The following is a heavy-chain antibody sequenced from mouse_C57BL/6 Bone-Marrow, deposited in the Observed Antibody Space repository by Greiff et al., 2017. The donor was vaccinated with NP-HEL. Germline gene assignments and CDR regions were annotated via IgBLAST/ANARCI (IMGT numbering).Heavy chain of an antibody. D-gene: IGHD1-1*01. CDR2: IDPENGDT. J-gene: IGHJ1*03. CDR3: TTNYYYGGWYFDV. Sequence: VQLKESGAELVRPGASVKLSCTASGFNIKDDYMHWVKQRPEQGLEWIGWIDPENGDTEYASKFQGKATITADTSSNTAYLQLSSLTSEDTAVYYGTTNYYYGGWYFDVWGTGTTVTVSS. CDR1: GFNIKDDY. V-gene: IGHV14-4*01.